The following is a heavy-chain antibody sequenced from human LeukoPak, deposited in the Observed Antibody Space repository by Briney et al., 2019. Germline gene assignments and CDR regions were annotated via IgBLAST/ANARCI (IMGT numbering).Heavy chain of an antibody. CDR1: GFTFSSYG. V-gene: IGHV3-33*06. CDR3: AKDGSDGDYFRPEWYFDL. D-gene: IGHD4-17*01. CDR2: IWYDGSNK. J-gene: IGHJ2*01. Sequence: GGSVRLSCAASGFTFSSYGMHWVRQAPGKGLEWVAVIWYDGSNKYYADSVKGRFTISRDNSKNTLYLQMNSLRAEDTAVYYCAKDGSDGDYFRPEWYFDLWGRGTLVTVSS.